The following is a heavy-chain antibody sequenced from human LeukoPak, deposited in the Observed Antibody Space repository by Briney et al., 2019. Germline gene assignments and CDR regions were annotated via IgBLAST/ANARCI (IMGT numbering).Heavy chain of an antibody. V-gene: IGHV4-31*03. CDR2: IYYSGST. J-gene: IGHJ5*02. CDR1: GGSISSGGYY. CDR3: ARASAYCSGGSCYRNWFDP. D-gene: IGHD2-15*01. Sequence: PSETLSLTCTVSGGSISSGGYYWSWIRQHPGKGLEWIGYIYYSGSTYYNPSLKSRVTISVDTSKNQFSLKLSSVTAADTAVYYCARASAYCSGGSCYRNWFDPWGQGTLVTVSS.